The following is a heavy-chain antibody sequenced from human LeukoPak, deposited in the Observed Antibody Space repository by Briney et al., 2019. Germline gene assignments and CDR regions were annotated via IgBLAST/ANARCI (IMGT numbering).Heavy chain of an antibody. D-gene: IGHD2-2*01. CDR3: ATDLADCSSTSCYSA. V-gene: IGHV1-46*01. J-gene: IGHJ4*02. Sequence: GASVKVSCKASGYTFTSYSIHWVRQAPGQGLKWLGIINPSGGSTTYAQKFQGRVTMTEDTSTDTAYMELSSLRSEDTAVYYCATDLADCSSTSCYSAWGQGTLVTVSS. CDR2: INPSGGST. CDR1: GYTFTSYS.